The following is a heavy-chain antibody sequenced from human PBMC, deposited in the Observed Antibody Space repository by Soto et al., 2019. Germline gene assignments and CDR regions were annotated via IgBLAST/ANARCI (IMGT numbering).Heavy chain of an antibody. CDR1: GGTFSSYT. Sequence: ASVKVSCKASGGTFSSYTISWVRQAPGQGLEWMGRTIPILGIANYAQKFQGRVTITADKSTSTAYMELSSLRSEDTAVYYCARGILDFGVDTSWGQGTLVTVSS. V-gene: IGHV1-69*02. CDR2: TIPILGIA. J-gene: IGHJ5*02. CDR3: ARGILDFGVDTS. D-gene: IGHD3-3*01.